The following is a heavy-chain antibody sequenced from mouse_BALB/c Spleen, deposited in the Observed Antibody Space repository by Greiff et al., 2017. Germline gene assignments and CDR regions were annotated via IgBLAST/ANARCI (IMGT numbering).Heavy chain of an antibody. Sequence: EVQVVESGGGLVQPGGSLKLSCAASGFSFSSYGMSWVRQTPDKRLELVATIISNGGSTYYPDSVKGRFTISRDNAKNTLYLQMSSLKSEDTAMYDCARSSLAWFADWGQGTLVTVSA. D-gene: IGHD1-1*01. CDR3: ARSSLAWFAD. CDR2: IISNGGST. V-gene: IGHV5-6-3*01. CDR1: GFSFSSYG. J-gene: IGHJ3*01.